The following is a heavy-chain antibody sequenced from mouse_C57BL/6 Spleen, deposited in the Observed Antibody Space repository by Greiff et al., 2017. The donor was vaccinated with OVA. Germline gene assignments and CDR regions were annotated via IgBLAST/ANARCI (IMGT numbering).Heavy chain of an antibody. CDR1: GFSLTSYG. CDR2: IWSGGST. J-gene: IGHJ4*01. D-gene: IGHD2-3*01. Sequence: QVQLKQSGPGLVQPSQSLSITCTVSGFSLTSYGVHWVRQSPGKGLEWLGVIWSGGSTDYNAAFISRLSISKDNSKSQVFFKMNSLQADDTAIYYCARNLGLLRAMDYWGQGTSVTVSS. CDR3: ARNLGLLRAMDY. V-gene: IGHV2-2*01.